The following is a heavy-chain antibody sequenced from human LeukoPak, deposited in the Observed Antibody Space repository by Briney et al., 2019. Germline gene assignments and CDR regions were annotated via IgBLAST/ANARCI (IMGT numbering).Heavy chain of an antibody. Sequence: SETLSLTCSVSGGSISSYYWSWIRQPPGKGLEWIGYIYYSGSTNYNPSLKSRVTISVDTSKKQFSLKLSSVTAADTAVYYCARHVGFITMVRGVINNNWFDPWGQGTLVTVSS. J-gene: IGHJ5*02. D-gene: IGHD3-10*01. CDR3: ARHVGFITMVRGVINNNWFDP. CDR1: GGSISSYY. V-gene: IGHV4-59*08. CDR2: IYYSGST.